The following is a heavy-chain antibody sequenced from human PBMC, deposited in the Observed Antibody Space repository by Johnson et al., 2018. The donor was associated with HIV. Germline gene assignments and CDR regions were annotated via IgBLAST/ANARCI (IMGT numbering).Heavy chain of an antibody. CDR3: ARAYNDAFDI. CDR1: GFTFSSYA. Sequence: QVQLVESGGGVVQPGWSLRLSCAASGFTFSSYAMHWVRQAPGKGLEWVSIIYSGGDTNYAASVKGRFTISRDSSNNTLYLQMNSLRAEDTAVYYCARAYNDAFDIWGQGTMVTVSS. V-gene: IGHV3-NL1*01. J-gene: IGHJ3*02. D-gene: IGHD5-24*01. CDR2: IYSGGDT.